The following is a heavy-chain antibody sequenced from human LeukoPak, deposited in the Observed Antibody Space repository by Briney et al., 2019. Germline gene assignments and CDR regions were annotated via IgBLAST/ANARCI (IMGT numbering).Heavy chain of an antibody. D-gene: IGHD3-22*01. CDR2: ISAYNGNT. V-gene: IGHV1-18*01. CDR3: AKGTMRVGVMHLIHY. Sequence: GASVKVSCKASGYTFTSYGISWVRQAPGQGLEWMGWISAYNGNTNYAQKLQGRVTMTTDTSTSTAYMELRSLRTDDTAVYYCAKGTMRVGVMHLIHYWGQGTLATVSS. J-gene: IGHJ4*02. CDR1: GYTFTSYG.